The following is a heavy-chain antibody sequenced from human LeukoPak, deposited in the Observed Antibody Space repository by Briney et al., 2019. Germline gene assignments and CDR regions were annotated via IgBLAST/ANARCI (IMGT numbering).Heavy chain of an antibody. J-gene: IGHJ5*02. D-gene: IGHD2-15*01. V-gene: IGHV3-21*01. CDR3: ASRCSGGSCYSYRYNWFDP. CDR2: ISSSSSYI. CDR1: GFTFSSYS. Sequence: GGSLRLSCAASGFTFSSYSMNWVRQAPGKRLEWVSSISSSSSYIYYADSVKGRFTISRDNAKNSLYLQMNSLRAEDTAVYYCASRCSGGSCYSYRYNWFDPWGQGTLVTVSS.